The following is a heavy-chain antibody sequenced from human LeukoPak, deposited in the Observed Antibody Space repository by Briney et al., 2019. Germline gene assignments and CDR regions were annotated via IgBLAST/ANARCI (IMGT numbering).Heavy chain of an antibody. V-gene: IGHV3-21*01. CDR1: GFTFSSYS. J-gene: IGHJ4*02. CDR3: AREPAAVAGIDY. Sequence: NAGGSLRLSCAASGFTFSSYSMNWVRQAPGKGLEWVSSISSSSSYIYYADSVKGRFTISRDNAKNSLYLQMNSLRAEDTAVYYCAREPAAVAGIDYWGQGTLVTVSS. D-gene: IGHD6-19*01. CDR2: ISSSSSYI.